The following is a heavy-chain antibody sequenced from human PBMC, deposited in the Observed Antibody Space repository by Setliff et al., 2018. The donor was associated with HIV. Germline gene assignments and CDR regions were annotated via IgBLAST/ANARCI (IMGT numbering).Heavy chain of an antibody. Sequence: LSLTCTVSGGSISSYYWSWIRQAPGKGLEWVSYISSSGSTIYYADSVKGRFTISRDDSKNTLYLQMNSLKTEDTAVYYCTTYSYGPNDAFDIWGQGTMVTVSS. CDR1: GGSISSYY. J-gene: IGHJ3*02. V-gene: IGHV3-11*01. CDR3: TTYSYGPNDAFDI. CDR2: ISSSGSTI. D-gene: IGHD5-18*01.